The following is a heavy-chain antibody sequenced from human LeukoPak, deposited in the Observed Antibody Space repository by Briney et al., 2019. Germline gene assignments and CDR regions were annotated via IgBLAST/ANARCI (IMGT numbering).Heavy chain of an antibody. CDR1: GFTFSSYS. Sequence: PGGSLRLSCAASGFTFSSYSMNWVRQAPGKGLEWVSAISDSGISTYFADSVKGRFTISRDNSKNTLYLQMNSLRAEDTAVYYCAKDTGQLRWGQGTLVTVSS. D-gene: IGHD2-2*01. CDR3: AKDTGQLR. J-gene: IGHJ4*02. V-gene: IGHV3-23*01. CDR2: ISDSGIST.